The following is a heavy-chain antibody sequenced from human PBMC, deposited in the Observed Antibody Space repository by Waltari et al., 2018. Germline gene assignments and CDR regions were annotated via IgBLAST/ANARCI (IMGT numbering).Heavy chain of an antibody. D-gene: IGHD2-8*02. V-gene: IGHV3-30*02. Sequence: QVQLVESGGGVVQPGGSLRLSCAASRFTFNTSGLHWVRQAPVKGVEWVAVSRQDGNNENYGDSVKGRFTISRDNSKNTLKLQMNSLRAEDTAVYYCAKDLHVGWSMGYWGQGTLVIVSS. CDR1: RFTFNTSG. J-gene: IGHJ4*02. CDR3: AKDLHVGWSMGY. CDR2: SRQDGNNE.